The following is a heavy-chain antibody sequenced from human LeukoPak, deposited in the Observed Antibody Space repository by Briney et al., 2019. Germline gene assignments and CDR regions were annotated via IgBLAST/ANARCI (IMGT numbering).Heavy chain of an antibody. CDR3: ATAPTGTTSLLCWFDP. V-gene: IGHV1-69-2*01. J-gene: IGHJ5*02. D-gene: IGHD1-7*01. CDR1: GYTFTDYY. CDR2: VDPEDGET. Sequence: ASVKISCKVSGYTFTDYYMHWVQQAPGKGLEWMGLVDPEDGETIYAEKFQGRVTITADTSTDTAYMELSSLRSEDTAVYYCATAPTGTTSLLCWFDPWGQGTLVTVSS.